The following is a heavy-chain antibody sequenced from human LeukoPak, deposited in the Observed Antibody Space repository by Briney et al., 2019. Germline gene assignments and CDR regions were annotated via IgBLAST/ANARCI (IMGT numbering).Heavy chain of an antibody. CDR3: AREDYYGSGSPTLFDY. J-gene: IGHJ4*02. CDR2: INWNGGST. CDR1: GFTFDDYG. Sequence: GGSLRLSCAASGFTFDDYGRSWVRQAPGKGLEWVSGINWNGGSTGYADSVKGRFTISRDNAKNSLYLQMNSLRAEDTALYYCAREDYYGSGSPTLFDYWGQGTLVTVSS. V-gene: IGHV3-20*04. D-gene: IGHD3-10*01.